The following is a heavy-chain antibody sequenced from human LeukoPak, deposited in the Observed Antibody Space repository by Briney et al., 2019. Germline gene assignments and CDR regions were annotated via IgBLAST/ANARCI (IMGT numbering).Heavy chain of an antibody. CDR1: GFTFSSYS. Sequence: GGSLRLSRAASGFTFSSYSMNWVRQAPGKGLEWVANIKQDGSEKYYVDSVKGRFTISRDNAKNSLYLQMNSLRAEDTAVYYCARGYCSGGSCYGFDYWGQGTLVTVSS. CDR2: IKQDGSEK. D-gene: IGHD2-15*01. CDR3: ARGYCSGGSCYGFDY. J-gene: IGHJ4*02. V-gene: IGHV3-7*01.